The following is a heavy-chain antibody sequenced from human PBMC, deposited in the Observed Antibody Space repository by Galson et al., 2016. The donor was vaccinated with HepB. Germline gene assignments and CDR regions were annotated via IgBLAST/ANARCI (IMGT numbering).Heavy chain of an antibody. D-gene: IGHD3-3*01. V-gene: IGHV3-33*01. CDR3: ARAHWGVVSIEWNYFDY. Sequence: LRLSCAASGFTFSSYGIHWVRQAPGKGLEWVAVIWYDGSNKNYADSVKGRFTISRDNSKNTLYLQMNRLRVEDTAIYYCARAHWGVVSIEWNYFDYWGQGALVTVSS. J-gene: IGHJ4*02. CDR1: GFTFSSYG. CDR2: IWYDGSNK.